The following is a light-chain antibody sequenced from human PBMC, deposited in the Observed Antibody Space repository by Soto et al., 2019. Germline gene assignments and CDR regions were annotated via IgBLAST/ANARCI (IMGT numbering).Light chain of an antibody. CDR2: DVR. J-gene: IGLJ1*01. CDR3: CSYAGSPYV. CDR1: SSDVGGYNY. Sequence: QSALTQPRSVSGSPGQSVTISCTGTSSDVGGYNYVSWYQQRPGKTPKLMIYDVRKRPSGVPDRFSGSKSGNTASLTISGLPADDEADYYCCSYAGSPYVFGTGTKVTVL. V-gene: IGLV2-11*01.